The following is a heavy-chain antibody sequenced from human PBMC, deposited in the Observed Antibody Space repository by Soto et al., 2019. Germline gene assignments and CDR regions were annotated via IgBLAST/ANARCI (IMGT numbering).Heavy chain of an antibody. J-gene: IGHJ4*02. D-gene: IGHD6-13*01. V-gene: IGHV3-30*18. CDR1: GFTFSSYG. Sequence: PGGSLRLSCAASGFTFSSYGMHWVRQAPGKGLEWVAVISYDGSNKYYADSVKGRFTISRDNSKNTLYLQMNSLRAEDTAVYYCAKPQERHEQLAFDYWGQGTLVTVSS. CDR2: ISYDGSNK. CDR3: AKPQERHEQLAFDY.